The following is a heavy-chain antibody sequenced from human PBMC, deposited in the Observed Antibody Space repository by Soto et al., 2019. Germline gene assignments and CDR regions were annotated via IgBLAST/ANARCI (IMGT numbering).Heavy chain of an antibody. CDR3: ARPQFSGTYHDTFNI. CDR1: GGSFSGYY. D-gene: IGHD1-26*01. CDR2: INHSGST. J-gene: IGHJ3*02. V-gene: IGHV4-34*01. Sequence: PSETLSLSCAVYGGSFSGYYWSWIRQPPGKGLEWIGEINHSGSTNYNPSLKSRVTISVDTSKNLFSLKLTSVTAADTAMYYCARPQFSGTYHDTFNIWGQGTMVTVSS.